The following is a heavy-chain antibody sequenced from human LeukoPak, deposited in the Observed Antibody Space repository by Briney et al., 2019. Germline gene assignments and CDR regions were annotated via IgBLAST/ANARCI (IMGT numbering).Heavy chain of an antibody. Sequence: GASMNVSCMAYGYTFTGYYMHWVRQAPGQGLEWMGWINPNSGGTNYAQKFQGRVTMTRDPSIRTAYMGPSRLRSDDTAVYYCARKGDFWSGPNTDAFDIWGQGTMVTVSS. J-gene: IGHJ3*02. V-gene: IGHV1-2*02. D-gene: IGHD3-3*01. CDR1: GYTFTGYY. CDR3: ARKGDFWSGPNTDAFDI. CDR2: INPNSGGT.